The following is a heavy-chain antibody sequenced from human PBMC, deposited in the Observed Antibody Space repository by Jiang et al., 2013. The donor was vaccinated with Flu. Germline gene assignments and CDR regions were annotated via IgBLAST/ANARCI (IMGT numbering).Heavy chain of an antibody. CDR1: GGTFSSYT. D-gene: IGHD2-15*01. CDR2: IIPILGIA. J-gene: IGHJ6*02. CDR3: ASIHCSGGSCYMTLDGMDV. V-gene: IGHV1-69*02. Sequence: GAEVKKPGSSVKVSCKASGGTFSSYTISWVRQAPGQGLEWMGRIIPILGIANYAQKFQGRVTITADKSTSTAYMELSSLRSEDTAVYYCASIHCSGGSCYMTLDGMDVWGQGTTVTVSS.